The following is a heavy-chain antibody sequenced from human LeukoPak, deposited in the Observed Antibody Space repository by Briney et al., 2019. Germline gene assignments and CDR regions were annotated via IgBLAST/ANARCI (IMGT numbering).Heavy chain of an antibody. V-gene: IGHV3-73*01. D-gene: IGHD3-22*01. J-gene: IGHJ4*02. Sequence: GGSLRLSCAASGFTFSSYAMSWVRQASGKGLEWVGRIRSKANSYATAYAASVKGRFTISRDDSKNTAYLQMNSLKTEDTAVYYCTVVVITVDYWGQGTLVTVSS. CDR3: TVVVITVDY. CDR1: GFTFSSYA. CDR2: IRSKANSYAT.